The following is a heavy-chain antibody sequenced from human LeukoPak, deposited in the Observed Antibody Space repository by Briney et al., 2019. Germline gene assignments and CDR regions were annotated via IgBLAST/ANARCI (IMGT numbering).Heavy chain of an antibody. CDR1: GYTFTGYY. Sequence: ASVRVSCKASGYTFTGYYMHWVRQAPGQGLEWRWWINPNSDGTNYAQKFQGRVNMTRDTSISTVYVEMSRLRSDDTAVYYCARDWCSGGSCYSSLDYWGQGTLVTVSS. J-gene: IGHJ4*02. CDR2: INPNSDGT. D-gene: IGHD2-15*01. CDR3: ARDWCSGGSCYSSLDY. V-gene: IGHV1-2*02.